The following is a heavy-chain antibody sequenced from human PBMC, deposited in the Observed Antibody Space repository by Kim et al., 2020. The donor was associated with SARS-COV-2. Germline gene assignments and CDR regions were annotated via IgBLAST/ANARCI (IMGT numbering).Heavy chain of an antibody. Sequence: ASVKVSCKASGYTFTGYYMHWVRQAPGQGLEWMGRINPNSGGTNYAQKFQGRVTMTRDTSISTAYMELSRLRSDDTAVYYCATTVTSPYYYYYYGMDVWGQGTTVTVYS. J-gene: IGHJ6*02. V-gene: IGHV1-2*06. D-gene: IGHD4-17*01. CDR2: INPNSGGT. CDR3: ATTVTSPYYYYYYGMDV. CDR1: GYTFTGYY.